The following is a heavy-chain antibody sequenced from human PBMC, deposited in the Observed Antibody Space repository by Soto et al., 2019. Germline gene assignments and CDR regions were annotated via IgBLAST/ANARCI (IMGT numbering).Heavy chain of an antibody. CDR2: INPNSGDT. V-gene: IGHV1-2*02. D-gene: IGHD6-19*01. J-gene: IGHJ6*02. CDR3: ARESAGQTLYGMDV. Sequence: SVKVSCKTSGYTFPVSYTHWLRQAPGQGLEWTGWINPNSGDTNYAHKFEGRVTMTRDSSAGTAYMELSGLRSDDKAVYFCARESAGQTLYGMDVWGQGTTVPVSS. CDR1: GYTFPVSY.